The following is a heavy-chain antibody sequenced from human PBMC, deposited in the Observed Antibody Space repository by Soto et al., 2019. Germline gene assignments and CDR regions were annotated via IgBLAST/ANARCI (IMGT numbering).Heavy chain of an antibody. V-gene: IGHV3-15*01. CDR1: GFTFSDAW. Sequence: PGGSLRLSCVDSGFTFSDAWMSWVRQAPGKGLEWVGRIKSKTDGGTPDYAAPVKGRFIISRDDSQNTLYLQMDSLKTEDTAVYYCTTKGSYSSSWYRFAYWGQGTPVTVSS. CDR3: TTKGSYSSSWYRFAY. D-gene: IGHD6-13*01. J-gene: IGHJ4*02. CDR2: IKSKTDGGTP.